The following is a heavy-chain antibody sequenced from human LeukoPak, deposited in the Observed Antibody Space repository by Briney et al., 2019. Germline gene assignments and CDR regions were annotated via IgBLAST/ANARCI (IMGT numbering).Heavy chain of an antibody. CDR1: VFIFHDFA. D-gene: IGHD2-15*01. CDR2: VSWNSDVI. CDR3: VKSGGYFYMDA. J-gene: IGHJ6*03. Sequence: PGGSLRLSCAASVFIFHDFAMHWVRQSPGKGLEWVSSVSWNSDVINYANSVRGRFTVSRDNDQNSLYLEMNNLRPDDTALYYCVKSGGYFYMDAWGKGTTVIVSS. V-gene: IGHV3-9*01.